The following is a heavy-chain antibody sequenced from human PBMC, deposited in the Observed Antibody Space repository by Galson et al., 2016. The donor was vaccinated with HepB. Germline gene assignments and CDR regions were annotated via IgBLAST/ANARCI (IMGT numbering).Heavy chain of an antibody. CDR1: GGAVSSANYH. CDR2: ISYSGTT. Sequence: SETLSLTCTVSGGAVSSANYHWSWVRQPPGKELEWLGYISYSGTTNYNPSLKGRVTISVDSSKNQFSLKVTSVTAADTSVYYCARDVVLAGLHWFDPWGQGTLVTVSS. CDR3: ARDVVLAGLHWFDP. J-gene: IGHJ5*02. V-gene: IGHV4-61*01. D-gene: IGHD3-9*01.